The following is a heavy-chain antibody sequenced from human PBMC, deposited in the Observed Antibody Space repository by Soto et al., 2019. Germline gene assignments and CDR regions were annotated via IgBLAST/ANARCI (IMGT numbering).Heavy chain of an antibody. CDR2: ISGSGDST. Sequence: EVQLLESGGGLVQPGGSLRLSCAVSGFTFSSYAMSWVRQAPGKGLEWVSVISGSGDSTYYADSVKGRFTISRDNSKNTLYLQMNSLIAEDTAVYYCAKRAYGSDFDYWGQGTLVTVSS. D-gene: IGHD3-10*01. CDR3: AKRAYGSDFDY. J-gene: IGHJ4*02. V-gene: IGHV3-23*01. CDR1: GFTFSSYA.